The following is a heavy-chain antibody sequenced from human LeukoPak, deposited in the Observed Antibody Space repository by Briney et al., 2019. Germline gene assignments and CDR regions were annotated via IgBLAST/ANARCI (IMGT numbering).Heavy chain of an antibody. Sequence: SVKVSCKASGGTFSSYAISWVRQAPGQGLEWMGGIIPIFGTANYAQKFQGRVTITADESTSTAYMELSSLRSEDTAVYCCARVGGYDILTGYYTLDYWGQGTLVTVSS. CDR3: ARVGGYDILTGYYTLDY. D-gene: IGHD3-9*01. CDR2: IIPIFGTA. V-gene: IGHV1-69*13. J-gene: IGHJ4*02. CDR1: GGTFSSYA.